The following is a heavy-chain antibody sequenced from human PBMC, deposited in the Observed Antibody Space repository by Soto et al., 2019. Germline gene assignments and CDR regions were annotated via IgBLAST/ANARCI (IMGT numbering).Heavy chain of an antibody. CDR1: GYTFTSYA. D-gene: IGHD3-16*01. CDR2: INAGNGNT. Sequence: ASVKVSCKASGYTFTSYAMHWVRQAPGQRLEWMGWINAGNGNTKYSQKFQGRVTITRDTSASTAYMELSSLRSEDTAVYYCASRPSLGGYYYYGMDVWGQGTTVTVSS. CDR3: ASRPSLGGYYYYGMDV. J-gene: IGHJ6*02. V-gene: IGHV1-3*01.